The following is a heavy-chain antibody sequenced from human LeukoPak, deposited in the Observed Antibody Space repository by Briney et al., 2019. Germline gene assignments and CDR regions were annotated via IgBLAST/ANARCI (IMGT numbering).Heavy chain of an antibody. D-gene: IGHD3-16*02. V-gene: IGHV4-34*01. Sequence: PSETLSLTCAVYGGSLSGYYWSWIRQPPGKGLEWIGEINHSGSTNYNPSLKSRVTISVDTSKNQFSLKLSSVTAADTAVYYCARGRLDYVWGSYRPYYFDYWGQGTLVTVSS. CDR2: INHSGST. J-gene: IGHJ4*02. CDR3: ARGRLDYVWGSYRPYYFDY. CDR1: GGSLSGYY.